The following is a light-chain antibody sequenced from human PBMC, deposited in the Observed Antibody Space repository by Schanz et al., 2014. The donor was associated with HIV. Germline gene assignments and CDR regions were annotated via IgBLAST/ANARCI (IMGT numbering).Light chain of an antibody. CDR1: RGDVGDHNY. Sequence: QSALTQPASVSGSPGQSITISCTGVRGDVGDHNYVSWYKQQPGKAPKLLLYDVTSRPSGISPRFSGSKSGNTASLTISGLQADDEADYYCSSYTSSSTPIFGTGTKLTVL. J-gene: IGLJ1*01. CDR3: SSYTSSSTPI. V-gene: IGLV2-14*03. CDR2: DVT.